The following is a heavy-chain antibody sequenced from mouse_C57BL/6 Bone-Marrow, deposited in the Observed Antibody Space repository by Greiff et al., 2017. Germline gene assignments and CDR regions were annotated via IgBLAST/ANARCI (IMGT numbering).Heavy chain of an antibody. CDR3: TRSKNWFSWVAY. J-gene: IGHJ3*01. V-gene: IGHV1-54*01. CDR2: INPGSGGT. Sequence: VQLQQSGAELVRPGTSVKVSCKASGYAFTNYLIEWVKQRPGQGLEWIGVINPGSGGTNYNEKFKGKATLTADKSSSAAYMQLSSLTSEDSAVYCCTRSKNWFSWVAYWGRGTLVTVSA. D-gene: IGHD4-1*01. CDR1: GYAFTNYL.